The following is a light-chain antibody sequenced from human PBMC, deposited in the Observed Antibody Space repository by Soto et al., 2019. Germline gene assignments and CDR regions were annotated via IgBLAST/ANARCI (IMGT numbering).Light chain of an antibody. CDR3: QQYNSYAE. V-gene: IGKV1-5*01. Sequence: DIQMTQSPSTLSASVGDRVTITCRTSQSISSWLAWYQQKPGKAPKLLIHDASSLQSGVPSRFSGSGSGTEFTLTISSLQPDDFATYYCQQYNSYAEFGQGTKVDI. CDR1: QSISSW. J-gene: IGKJ1*01. CDR2: DAS.